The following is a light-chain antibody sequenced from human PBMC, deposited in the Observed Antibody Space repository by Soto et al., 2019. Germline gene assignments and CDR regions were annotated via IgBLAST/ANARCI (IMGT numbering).Light chain of an antibody. CDR1: QSVSSN. J-gene: IGKJ1*01. CDR2: GAS. CDR3: QQYNNWGT. Sequence: EIVMTQSPATLSVSPGERATLSCRASQSVSSNLAGYQQKPGQAPRLLIYGASTRATGIPTRVSGSGSGTEFTLTISSLQSEDFAVYYCQQYNNWGTFGQGTKVQIK. V-gene: IGKV3-15*01.